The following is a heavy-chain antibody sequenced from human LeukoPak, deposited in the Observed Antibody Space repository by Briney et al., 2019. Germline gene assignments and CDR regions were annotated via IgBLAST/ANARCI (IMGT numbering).Heavy chain of an antibody. CDR3: ARADGGSSSTEGYYYYYMDV. V-gene: IGHV1-46*03. J-gene: IGHJ6*03. CDR1: GYTFTSYD. D-gene: IGHD6-6*01. Sequence: ASVKVSCKASGYTFTSYDINWVRQATGQGLEWMGIINPSGGSTSYAQKFQGRVTMTRDTSTSTVYMELSSLRSEDTAVYYCARADGGSSSTEGYYYYYMDVWGKGTTVTVSS. CDR2: INPSGGST.